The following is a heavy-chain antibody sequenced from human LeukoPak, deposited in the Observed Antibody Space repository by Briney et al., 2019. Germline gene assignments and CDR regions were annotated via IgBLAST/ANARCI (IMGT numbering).Heavy chain of an antibody. D-gene: IGHD2-8*01. V-gene: IGHV1-8*02. CDR2: MNPNSGNT. CDR1: GYTFTSYG. Sequence: GASVKVSCKASGYTFTSYGISWVRQATGQGLEWMGWMNPNSGNTGYAQKFQGRVTMTRNTSISTAYMELSSLRSEDTAVYYCARNGVDVDAFDIWGQGTMVTVSS. J-gene: IGHJ3*02. CDR3: ARNGVDVDAFDI.